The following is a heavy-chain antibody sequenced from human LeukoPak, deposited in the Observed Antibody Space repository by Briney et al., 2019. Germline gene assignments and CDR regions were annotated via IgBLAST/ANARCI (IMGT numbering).Heavy chain of an antibody. CDR3: ASDWQWVFDY. J-gene: IGHJ4*02. Sequence: GGSLRLSCAASGFTFSSYSMNWVRQAPGKGLEWVSYITSSSSSNSYADSVKGRFTISRDNAKNSLYLQMNSLRDEDTAVYYCASDWQWVFDYWGQGALVTVSS. CDR2: ITSSSSSN. V-gene: IGHV3-48*02. D-gene: IGHD6-19*01. CDR1: GFTFSSYS.